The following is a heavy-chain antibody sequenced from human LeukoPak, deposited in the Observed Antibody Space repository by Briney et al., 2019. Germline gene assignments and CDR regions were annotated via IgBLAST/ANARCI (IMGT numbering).Heavy chain of an antibody. CDR2: ISTGSSTT. J-gene: IGHJ4*02. Sequence: PGGSLRLSCAASEFAFSTYNMNWVRQAPGKGLEWVSYISTGSSTTYYADSVKGRFTISRDNAKNSLYLQMNSLRAEDTAMYYCARGEFGDLRYDCWGQGSLVTVSS. V-gene: IGHV3-48*04. CDR3: ARGEFGDLRYDC. CDR1: EFAFSTYN. D-gene: IGHD4-17*01.